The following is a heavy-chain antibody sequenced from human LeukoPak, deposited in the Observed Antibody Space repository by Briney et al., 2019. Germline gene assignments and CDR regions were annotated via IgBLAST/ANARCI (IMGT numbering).Heavy chain of an antibody. V-gene: IGHV4-34*01. J-gene: IGHJ4*02. CDR1: GGSFSGYY. D-gene: IGHD5-12*01. CDR2: INHSGST. Sequence: SETLSLTCAVYGGSFSGYYWSWIRQPPGKGLEWIGEINHSGSTNYNPSLKSRVTISVDTSKNQFSLKLSSVTAADTAVYYCARTRGSSYAIRRYFDYWGQGTLVTVSS. CDR3: ARTRGSSYAIRRYFDY.